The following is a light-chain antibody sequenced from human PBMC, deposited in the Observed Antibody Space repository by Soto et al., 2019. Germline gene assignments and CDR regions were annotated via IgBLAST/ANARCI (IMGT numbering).Light chain of an antibody. CDR3: QQYDNYPLT. Sequence: GDRVTITCRASQSVRSWLAWYQQKPGTAPKLLIFDASRLESGVPSRFSGSASGTEFTPTISSLQPDDFATYYCQQYDNYPLTFGGGTKVDIK. CDR1: QSVRSW. V-gene: IGKV1-5*01. CDR2: DAS. J-gene: IGKJ4*01.